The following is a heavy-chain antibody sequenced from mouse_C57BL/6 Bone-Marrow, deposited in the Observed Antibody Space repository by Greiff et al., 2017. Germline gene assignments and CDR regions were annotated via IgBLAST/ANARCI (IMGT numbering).Heavy chain of an antibody. Sequence: EVQVVESGGDLVKPGGSLKLSCAASGFTFSSYGMSWVRQTPDKRLEWVATISSGGSYTYYPDSVKGRFTISRDNAKNTLYLQMSSLKSEDTAMYYCARRNSTVVAHYFDYWGQGTTLTVSS. V-gene: IGHV5-6*01. D-gene: IGHD1-1*01. J-gene: IGHJ2*01. CDR3: ARRNSTVVAHYFDY. CDR2: ISSGGSYT. CDR1: GFTFSSYG.